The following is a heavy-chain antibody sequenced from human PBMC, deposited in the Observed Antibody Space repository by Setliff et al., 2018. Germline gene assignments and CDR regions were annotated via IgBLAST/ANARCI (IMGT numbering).Heavy chain of an antibody. Sequence: SVKVSCKASGGTFSSYVISWVREAPGQGLEWMGGIIPMFGTNYAQKFQGGVTITADESTSTAYMELSSLGSEDTAVYYCAGGQPLVRKYYYYMDVWGKGTTVTV. J-gene: IGHJ6*03. CDR2: IIPMFGT. D-gene: IGHD3-10*01. V-gene: IGHV1-69*13. CDR3: AGGQPLVRKYYYYMDV. CDR1: GGTFSSYV.